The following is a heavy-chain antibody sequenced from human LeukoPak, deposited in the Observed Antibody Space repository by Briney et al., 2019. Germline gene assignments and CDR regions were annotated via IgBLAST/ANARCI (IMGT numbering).Heavy chain of an antibody. Sequence: PGGSLRLSCEASGFAFSSYSMNWVRQAPGKGLEWVSSISSSSSYIYYADSVKGRFTISRDNAKNSLYLQMNSLRAEDTAVYYCARLGLDNWFDPWGRGTLVTVSS. CDR1: GFAFSSYS. J-gene: IGHJ5*02. D-gene: IGHD3/OR15-3a*01. CDR2: ISSSSSYI. V-gene: IGHV3-21*01. CDR3: ARLGLDNWFDP.